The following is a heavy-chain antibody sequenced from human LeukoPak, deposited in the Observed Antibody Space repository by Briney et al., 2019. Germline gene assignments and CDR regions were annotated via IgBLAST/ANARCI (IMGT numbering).Heavy chain of an antibody. D-gene: IGHD7-27*01. CDR2: LNRDGGST. J-gene: IGHJ6*04. V-gene: IGHV3-74*01. CDR1: GFTFSDYW. Sequence: PGGSLRLSCAASGFTFSDYWMHWVRQAPGKGLVWVSRLNRDGGSTSYADSVKGRFTISRDNAKNTLYLQMNSLRAEDTAVYYCARGPRGYYGTDVWGKGTTVTVSS. CDR3: ARGPRGYYGTDV.